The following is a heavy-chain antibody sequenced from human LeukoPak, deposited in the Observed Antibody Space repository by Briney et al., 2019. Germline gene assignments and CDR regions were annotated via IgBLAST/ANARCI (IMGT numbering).Heavy chain of an antibody. CDR2: IYSDGST. D-gene: IGHD5-18*01. Sequence: PEGSLRLSCAASGFTVSSNYMSWVRQAPGKGLEWVSVIYSDGSTYYADSVKGRFTISRDNSKNTLYLQMNSLRAEDTAVYYCARDPATGYNYFDYWGQGTLVTVSS. CDR3: ARDPATGYNYFDY. V-gene: IGHV3-53*01. CDR1: GFTVSSNY. J-gene: IGHJ4*02.